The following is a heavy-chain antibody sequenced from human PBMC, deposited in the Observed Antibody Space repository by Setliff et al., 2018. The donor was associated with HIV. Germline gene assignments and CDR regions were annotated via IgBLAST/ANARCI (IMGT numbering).Heavy chain of an antibody. CDR2: IYYTGST. CDR3: ARIVRWELVATSTFFYYYMDV. Sequence: KPSETLSLTCTVSGASISSSSHHWAWIRQPPGKGLEYIGNIYYTGSTHHNPSLESRVATSVDTSKNQFSLKLSSVAAADTAVYYCARIVRWELVATSTFFYYYMDVWGKGTTVTVS. CDR1: GASISSSSHH. J-gene: IGHJ6*03. V-gene: IGHV4-39*01. D-gene: IGHD1-26*01.